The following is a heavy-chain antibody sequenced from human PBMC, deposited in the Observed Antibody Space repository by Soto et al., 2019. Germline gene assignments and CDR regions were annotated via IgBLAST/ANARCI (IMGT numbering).Heavy chain of an antibody. J-gene: IGHJ4*02. D-gene: IGHD3-3*01. CDR3: ARDPGPYYDFWSGHPDY. Sequence: QVQLQESGPGLVKPSQTLSLTCTVSGGSISSGDYYWSWIRQPPGKGLEWIGYIYYSGSAYYNPSLKSRVTISVDTSKNQFSLKLSSVTAADTAVYYCARDPGPYYDFWSGHPDYWGQGTLVTVSS. CDR2: IYYSGSA. V-gene: IGHV4-30-4*01. CDR1: GGSISSGDYY.